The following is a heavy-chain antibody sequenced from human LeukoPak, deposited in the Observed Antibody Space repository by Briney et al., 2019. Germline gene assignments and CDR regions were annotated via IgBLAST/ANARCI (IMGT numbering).Heavy chain of an antibody. CDR2: ISGSGGST. V-gene: IGHV3-23*01. CDR3: AYLDSSGYYYGRLRY. Sequence: GGSLRLSCAASGFTFSSYAMSWVRQAPGKGLEWVSAISGSGGSTYYADSVKGRFTISRDNSKNTLYLHMNSLRAEDTAVYFCAYLDSSGYYYGRLRYWGQGTPVTVSS. D-gene: IGHD3-22*01. J-gene: IGHJ4*02. CDR1: GFTFSSYA.